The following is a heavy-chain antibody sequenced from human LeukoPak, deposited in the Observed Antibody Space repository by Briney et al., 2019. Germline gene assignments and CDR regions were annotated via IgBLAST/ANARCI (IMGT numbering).Heavy chain of an antibody. CDR1: GFTFSSYW. CDR3: ARSTAGLDY. J-gene: IGHJ4*02. D-gene: IGHD4-11*01. V-gene: IGHV3-7*01. Sequence: SGGSLRLSCAASGFTFSSYWMGWVRQAPGKGLEWVANIREDGSEKYYVDSVKGRFTISRDNAKNSVYLQMNSLRAEDTAMYYCARSTAGLDYWGQGTLVTVSS. CDR2: IREDGSEK.